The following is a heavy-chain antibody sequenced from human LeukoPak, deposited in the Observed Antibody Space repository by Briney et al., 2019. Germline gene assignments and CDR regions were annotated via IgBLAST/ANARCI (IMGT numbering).Heavy chain of an antibody. CDR2: ISAYNGNT. V-gene: IGHV1-18*01. J-gene: IGHJ3*02. CDR1: GYTFTSYG. Sequence: ASVKVSCKASGYTFTSYGISWVRQAPGQGLEWMGWISAYNGNTNYAQKLQGRVTMTTDTSTSTAYMELRSLRSEDTAVYYCARSLGRMATIYDAFDIWGQGTMVTVSS. CDR3: ARSLGRMATIYDAFDI. D-gene: IGHD5-24*01.